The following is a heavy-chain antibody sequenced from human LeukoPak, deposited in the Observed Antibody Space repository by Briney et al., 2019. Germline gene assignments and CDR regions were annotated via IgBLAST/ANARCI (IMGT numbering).Heavy chain of an antibody. CDR3: ARSDPPDYFDY. CDR2: ISSSSSTI. Sequence: GGSLRLSCAASGFTFSSYSMNWVRQAPGKGLEWVSYISSSSSTIYYADSVKGRFTISRDNAKNSLYLQMNGLRDEDTAVYYCARSDPPDYFDYWGQGTLVTVSS. J-gene: IGHJ4*02. V-gene: IGHV3-48*02. CDR1: GFTFSSYS.